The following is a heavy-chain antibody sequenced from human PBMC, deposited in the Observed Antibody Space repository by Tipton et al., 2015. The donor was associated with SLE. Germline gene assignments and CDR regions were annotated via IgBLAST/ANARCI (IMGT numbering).Heavy chain of an antibody. CDR3: ARGDGYNLFDY. D-gene: IGHD5-24*01. J-gene: IGHJ4*02. Sequence: TLSLTCAVSGGSISSSNWWSWVRQPPGKGLEWIGEIYHSGSTYYNPSLKSRVTISVDTSKNQFSLKLSSVTAADTAVYYCARGDGYNLFDYWGQGTLVTVSS. CDR1: GGSISSSNW. V-gene: IGHV4-4*02. CDR2: IYHSGST.